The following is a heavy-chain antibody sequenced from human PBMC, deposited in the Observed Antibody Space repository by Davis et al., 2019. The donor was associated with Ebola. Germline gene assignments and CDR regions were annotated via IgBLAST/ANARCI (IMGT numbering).Heavy chain of an antibody. CDR2: INHSGST. D-gene: IGHD5-18*01. Sequence: GSLRLSCAASGFTFSSYSMNWVRQPPGKGLEWIGEINHSGSTNYNPSLKSRVTISVDTSKNQFSLKLSSVTAADTAVYYCARGRPGRGYSYLPWGQGTLVTVSS. J-gene: IGHJ5*02. CDR1: GFTFSSYS. CDR3: ARGRPGRGYSYLP. V-gene: IGHV4-34*01.